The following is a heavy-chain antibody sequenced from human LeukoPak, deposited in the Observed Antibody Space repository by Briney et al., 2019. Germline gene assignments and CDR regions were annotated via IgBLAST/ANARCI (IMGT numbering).Heavy chain of an antibody. CDR3: ARATYSSGWGTSDY. J-gene: IGHJ4*02. V-gene: IGHV4-61*08. Sequence: SETLSLTCTVSGASISSGGYYWSWIRQHPGKGLECIGYIYYSGSTNYNPSLQSRVTISVDTSKNQFSLKLSSVTAADTAVYYCARATYSSGWGTSDYWGQGTLVTVSS. CDR1: GASISSGGYY. D-gene: IGHD6-19*01. CDR2: IYYSGST.